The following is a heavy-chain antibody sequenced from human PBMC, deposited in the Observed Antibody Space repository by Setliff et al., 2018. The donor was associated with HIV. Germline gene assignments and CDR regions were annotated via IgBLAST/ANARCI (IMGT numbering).Heavy chain of an antibody. CDR2: VNSDGSTT. Sequence: PGGSLRLSCAASGFTFSNYWMHWVRQVPGKGLVWVSRVNSDGSTTTYADSVKGRFTISRDNAKNTLYLQMNGLRAEDTAVYYCCSGWYYFDYWGQGTLVT. CDR1: GFTFSNYW. CDR3: CSGWYYFDY. V-gene: IGHV3-74*03. D-gene: IGHD6-19*01. J-gene: IGHJ4*02.